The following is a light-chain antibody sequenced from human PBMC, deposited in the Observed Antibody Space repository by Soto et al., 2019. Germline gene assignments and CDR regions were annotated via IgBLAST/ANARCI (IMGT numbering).Light chain of an antibody. J-gene: IGLJ2*01. Sequence: QSVLTQPPSASGTPGQRVTISCSGSHSNIGNNAVAWYQQLPGAAPKLHIYRNNQRPSGVPDRFSGSKSDTSATLAISGLQSDDEADYFCAAWDDSLTGVIFGGGTKLTVL. V-gene: IGLV1-44*01. CDR3: AAWDDSLTGVI. CDR2: RNN. CDR1: HSNIGNNA.